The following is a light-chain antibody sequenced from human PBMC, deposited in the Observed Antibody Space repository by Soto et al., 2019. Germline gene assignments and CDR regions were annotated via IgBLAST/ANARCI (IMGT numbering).Light chain of an antibody. V-gene: IGKV3-15*01. CDR1: QRISTD. CDR3: QQYNNWPRT. Sequence: EIVMTQSPATLSVSPGERATLSCRAGQRISTDLAWYQQKPGQAPRLLMYGVSTRPTGIPARFSGSGSGTEFTLTIYSLQSEDFAVYYCQQYNNWPRTFGQGTKVEIK. CDR2: GVS. J-gene: IGKJ1*01.